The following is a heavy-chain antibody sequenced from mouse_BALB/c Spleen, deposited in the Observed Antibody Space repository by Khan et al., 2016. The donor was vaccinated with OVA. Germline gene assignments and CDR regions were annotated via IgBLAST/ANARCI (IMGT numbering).Heavy chain of an antibody. D-gene: IGHD1-2*01. Sequence: EVKFLEPGPGLVKPSQSLSLTCTVTGYSITSGYGWNWIRQFPGNKLEWMGYISYSGSTNNNPSLKSRISITRDTSKNQFFLQLNSVTTEDTATYYCARTARIKYWGQGTTLTVSS. CDR3: ARTARIKY. J-gene: IGHJ2*01. CDR2: ISYSGST. CDR1: GYSITSGYG. V-gene: IGHV3-2*02.